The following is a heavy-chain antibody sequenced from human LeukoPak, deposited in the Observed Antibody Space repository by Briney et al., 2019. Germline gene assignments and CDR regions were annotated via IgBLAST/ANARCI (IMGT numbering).Heavy chain of an antibody. D-gene: IGHD1-20*01. CDR1: EFTLSSFW. V-gene: IGHV3-21*01. Sequence: GGSLRLSCAASEFTLSSFWMSWVRQAPGKGLEWVSSISSSSDYIYYADSVKGRFTISRDNTKNSLYLQMNSLRAEDTAVYYCARDPAGINGIDLTTDYWGQGTLVTVSS. CDR2: ISSSSDYI. CDR3: ARDPAGINGIDLTTDY. J-gene: IGHJ4*02.